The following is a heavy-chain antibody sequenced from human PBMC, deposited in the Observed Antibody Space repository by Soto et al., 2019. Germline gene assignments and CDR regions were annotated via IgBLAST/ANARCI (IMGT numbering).Heavy chain of an antibody. J-gene: IGHJ5*01. CDR1: GYTFTSYA. CDR3: ATDLTIFGVVVSRNCFGS. D-gene: IGHD3-3*01. CDR2: INTNTGNP. Sequence: ASVKVSCKASGYTFTSYAMNWVRQAPGQGLEWMGWINTNTGNPTYAQGFTGRFVFSLDTSVSTAYLQICSLKAEDTAVYYCATDLTIFGVVVSRNCFGSCGKRPLVTVSS. V-gene: IGHV7-4-1*01.